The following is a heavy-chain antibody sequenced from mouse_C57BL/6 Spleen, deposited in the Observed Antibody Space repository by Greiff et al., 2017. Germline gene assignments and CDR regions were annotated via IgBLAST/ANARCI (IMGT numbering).Heavy chain of an antibody. Sequence: VQLQQPGAELVKPGASVKMSCKASGYTFTSYWITWVKQRPGQGLEWIGDIYPGSGSTNYNEKFKGKATLTVDTSSSTASMQLSSLTSEDAAVYYCARFPDRYGSSDWGKGTSVTVSS. CDR1: GYTFTSYW. CDR3: ARFPDRYGSSD. CDR2: IYPGSGST. J-gene: IGHJ4*01. D-gene: IGHD1-1*01. V-gene: IGHV1-55*01.